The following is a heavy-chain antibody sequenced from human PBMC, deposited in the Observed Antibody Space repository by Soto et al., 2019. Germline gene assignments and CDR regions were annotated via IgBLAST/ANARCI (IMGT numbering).Heavy chain of an antibody. Sequence: QVQLVQSGAEVKKPGASVKVSCKASGYTFTSYGISWVRQAPGQGLEWMGCISAYNGNTNNALKHRAKFTMTSETTTSTAYMELRSLRSDATAVYYLARDNAYESDYWGQGTLVTVSS. V-gene: IGHV1-18*01. D-gene: IGHD5-12*01. CDR3: ARDNAYESDY. CDR1: GYTFTSYG. CDR2: ISAYNGNT. J-gene: IGHJ4*02.